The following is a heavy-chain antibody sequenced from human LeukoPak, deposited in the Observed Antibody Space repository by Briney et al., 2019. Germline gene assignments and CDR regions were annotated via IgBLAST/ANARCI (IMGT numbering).Heavy chain of an antibody. CDR1: GGSISYYY. CDR3: ARLSTVTTSFDY. D-gene: IGHD4-17*01. J-gene: IGHJ4*02. Sequence: SETLSLTCTVSGGSISYYYWSWIRQPPGKGLEWIGYIYYSGNTNYNPSLKSRVTISVDTSKNQFSLKLSSVTAADTAVYYCARLSTVTTSFDYWGQGTLVTVSS. V-gene: IGHV4-59*01. CDR2: IYYSGNT.